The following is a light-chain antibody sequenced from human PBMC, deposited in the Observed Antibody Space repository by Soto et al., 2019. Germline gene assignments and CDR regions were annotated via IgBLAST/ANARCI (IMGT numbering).Light chain of an antibody. CDR2: DNN. V-gene: IGLV1-51*01. CDR1: SSNIGNSY. CDR3: GTWDSSLSVV. Sequence: QSVLTQPPSVSAAPGQKVTISCSGSSSNIGNSYVSWYQQLPGTAPKLLIYDNNKRPSGIPDRFSGSKSGTSATLGITGLQTGDEADYYCGTWDSSLSVVFGGGTQLTVL. J-gene: IGLJ2*01.